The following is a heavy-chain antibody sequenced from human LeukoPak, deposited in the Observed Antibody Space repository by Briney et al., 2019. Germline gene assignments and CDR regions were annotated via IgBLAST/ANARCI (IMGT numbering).Heavy chain of an antibody. J-gene: IGHJ3*02. V-gene: IGHV3-23*01. Sequence: GGSLRLSCAASGFTFSSYAMSWVRQAPGKGLEWVSAISGSDGSTYYADSVKGRFTISRDNSKNTLYLQMNSLRVEDTAVYYCARDLSIAARRHPIGAFDIWGQGTMVTVSS. D-gene: IGHD6-6*01. CDR2: ISGSDGST. CDR3: ARDLSIAARRHPIGAFDI. CDR1: GFTFSSYA.